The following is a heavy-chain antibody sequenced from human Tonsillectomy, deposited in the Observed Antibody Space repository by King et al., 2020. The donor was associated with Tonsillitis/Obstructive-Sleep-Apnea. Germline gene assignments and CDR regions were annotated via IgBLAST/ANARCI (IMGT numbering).Heavy chain of an antibody. CDR2: IDWDDDQ. CDR3: ARSHEGYSFDS. Sequence: VTLKESGPALVKPTQTLTLTCTFSGFSLSTNGMCVGWIRQPPGKALEWLALIDWDDDQFYRTSLEPRLTISKGTSENRVVLTLTHMDPVDTATYYCARSHEGYSFDSWGQGTLVTVSS. CDR1: GFSLSTNGMC. J-gene: IGHJ4*02. V-gene: IGHV2-70*01. D-gene: IGHD1-1*01.